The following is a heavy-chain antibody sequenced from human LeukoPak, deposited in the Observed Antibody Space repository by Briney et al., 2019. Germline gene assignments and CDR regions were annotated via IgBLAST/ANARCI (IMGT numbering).Heavy chain of an antibody. CDR3: ARGEMATTYYFDY. V-gene: IGHV4-31*03. Sequence: SETLSLTCTVSGGSISSGGYYWSWIRQHTGKGLEWIGYIYYSGSSYYNPSLKSRVTISVDTSKNQFSLKLTSVTAADTAVYYCARGEMATTYYFDYWGQGTLVTVSS. J-gene: IGHJ4*02. CDR1: GGSISSGGYY. CDR2: IYYSGSS. D-gene: IGHD5-24*01.